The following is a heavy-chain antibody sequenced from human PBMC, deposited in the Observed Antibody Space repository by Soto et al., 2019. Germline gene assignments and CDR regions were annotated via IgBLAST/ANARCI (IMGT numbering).Heavy chain of an antibody. D-gene: IGHD2-2*01. CDR1: GGTFSSYA. CDR2: IIPIFGTA. CDR3: ARERFEGDCSSTSCYRRLDP. J-gene: IGHJ5*02. V-gene: IGHV1-69*13. Sequence: SVKVSCKASGGTFSSYAISWVRQAPGQGLEWMGGIIPIFGTANYAQKFQGRVTITADESTSTAYMELSSLRSEDTAVYYCARERFEGDCSSTSCYRRLDPWGQGTLVTVSS.